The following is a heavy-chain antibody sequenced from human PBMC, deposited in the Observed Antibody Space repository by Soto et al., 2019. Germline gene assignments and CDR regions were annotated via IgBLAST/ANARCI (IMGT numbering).Heavy chain of an antibody. CDR1: GFTFSSYW. V-gene: IGHV3-74*01. J-gene: IGHJ4*02. CDR3: GKGVGWAPVDF. D-gene: IGHD1-26*01. CDR2: LNSDGGST. Sequence: EVQLVESGGGLVQPGGSLRLSCAASGFTFSSYWMHWVRQVPGKGLVWVSRLNSDGGSTSYADSVKGRFTISRDNAKNTLYLQMNTLRAEDTAVYYCGKGVGWAPVDFWGQGTLVTVSS.